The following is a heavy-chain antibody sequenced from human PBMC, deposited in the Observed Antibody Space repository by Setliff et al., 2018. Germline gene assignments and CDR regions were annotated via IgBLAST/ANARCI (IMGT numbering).Heavy chain of an antibody. J-gene: IGHJ4*02. Sequence: PGGSLRLSCAASGFTFNIFAFNWVRQAPGKGLEWLAVTSYDGKNNYYGDSVKGRFTISRDNSQNMVYLQMNALSGDDTAVYFCARAQNIFGGNFDSWGQGTLVTVSS. CDR2: TSYDGKNN. CDR3: ARAQNIFGGNFDS. CDR1: GFTFNIFA. V-gene: IGHV3-30*03. D-gene: IGHD3-3*01.